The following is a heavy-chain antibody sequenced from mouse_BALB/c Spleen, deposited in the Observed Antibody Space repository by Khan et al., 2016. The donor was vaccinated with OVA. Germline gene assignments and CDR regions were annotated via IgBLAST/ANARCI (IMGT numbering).Heavy chain of an antibody. CDR1: GYTFTSYW. CDR2: TNPTNGRT. V-gene: IGHV1S81*02. J-gene: IGHJ2*01. Sequence: VELVESGAELVKAGASVKMSCKASGYTFTSYWMHWVKQRLGQGLEWFAETNPTNGRTYYNEKFKSKATLTVDKSSSKAYMLLSGPTCEDSAVYYCARIKKIVATYLDYWGQGTNLTDSS. D-gene: IGHD1-1*01. CDR3: ARIKKIVATYLDY.